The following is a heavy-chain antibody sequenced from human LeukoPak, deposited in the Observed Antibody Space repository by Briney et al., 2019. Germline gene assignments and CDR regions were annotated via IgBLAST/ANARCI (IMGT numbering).Heavy chain of an antibody. J-gene: IGHJ6*04. CDR3: ARDRLTGVDV. V-gene: IGHV1-69*13. CDR2: IIPIFGTA. CDR1: GGTFSSYA. Sequence: GASVKVSCKASGGTFSSYAISWVRQAPGQGLEWMGGIIPIFGTANCAQKFQGRVTITADESTSTAYMELSSLRSEDTAVYYCARDRLTGVDVWGKGTTVTVSS. D-gene: IGHD7-27*01.